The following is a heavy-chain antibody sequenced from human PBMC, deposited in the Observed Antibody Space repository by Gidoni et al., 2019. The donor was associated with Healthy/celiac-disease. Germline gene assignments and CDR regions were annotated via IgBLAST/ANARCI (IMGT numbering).Heavy chain of an antibody. CDR2: ISGSGGST. CDR3: AKAGTYCGGDCYPDYYGMDV. V-gene: IGHV3-23*01. CDR1: GFTFSSYA. Sequence: EVQLLESGGGLVQPGGSLRLSCAASGFTFSSYAISGVRQAPGKGLEWVSAISGSGGSTYYADSVKGRFTISRDNSKNTLYLQMNSLRAEDTAVYYCAKAGTYCGGDCYPDYYGMDVWGQGTTVTVSS. J-gene: IGHJ6*02. D-gene: IGHD2-21*02.